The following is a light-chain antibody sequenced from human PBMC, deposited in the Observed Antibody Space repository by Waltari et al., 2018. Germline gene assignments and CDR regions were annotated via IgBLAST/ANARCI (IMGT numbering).Light chain of an antibody. CDR2: DAS. CDR3: QKYGSLPAT. J-gene: IGKJ1*01. CDR1: QSVSRT. Sequence: EIVLTQSPGTLSLSPGERATLSCRASQSVSRTLAWYQQKPGQAPRLLIYDASSRATGIADRFSGSGSGTDFSLTISRLEPEDFAVYYCQKYGSLPATFG. V-gene: IGKV3-20*01.